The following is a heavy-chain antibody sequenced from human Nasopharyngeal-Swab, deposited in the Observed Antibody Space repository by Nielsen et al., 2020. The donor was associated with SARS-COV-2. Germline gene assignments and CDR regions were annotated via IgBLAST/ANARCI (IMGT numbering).Heavy chain of an antibody. Sequence: GESLKISCAASGFTFSDYYMSWIRQAPGKGLEWVSYISSSGSTIYYADSLKGRFTISRDNAKNSLYLQMNSLRAEDTAVYYCAREGYGDYAYYFDYWGQGTLVTVSS. D-gene: IGHD4-17*01. V-gene: IGHV3-11*04. J-gene: IGHJ4*02. CDR1: GFTFSDYY. CDR2: ISSSGSTI. CDR3: AREGYGDYAYYFDY.